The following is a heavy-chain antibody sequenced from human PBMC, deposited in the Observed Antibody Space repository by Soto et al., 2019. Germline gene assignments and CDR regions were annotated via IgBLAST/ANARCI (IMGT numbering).Heavy chain of an antibody. V-gene: IGHV4-39*01. CDR3: ARGRDYIWGRQNWFDP. D-gene: IGHD3-16*01. CDR1: GGSISSSSYY. J-gene: IGHJ5*02. Sequence: SETLSLTCTVSGGSISSSSYYWGWIRQPPGKGLEWIGSIYYSGSTYYNPSLKSRVTISVDTSKNQFSLKLSSVTAADTAVYYCARGRDYIWGRQNWFDPWGQGTLVTVSS. CDR2: IYYSGST.